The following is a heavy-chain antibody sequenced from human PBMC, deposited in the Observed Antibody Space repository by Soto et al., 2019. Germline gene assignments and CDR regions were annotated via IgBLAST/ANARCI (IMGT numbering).Heavy chain of an antibody. CDR2: IIPMFGTA. J-gene: IGHJ4*02. CDR3: SSGIQLWLRRINNGYSG. Sequence: QVQLVQSGAVVKKPESSVKVSCKAPGGTFSTYAISWVRQAPGQGLEWMGGIIPMFGTANYAQRFQDRVTITADESTKTVYMELSSVRSEDTAEYFCSSGIQLWLRRINNGYSGWGQGTLVTFSS. V-gene: IGHV1-69*12. CDR1: GGTFSTYA. D-gene: IGHD5-18*01.